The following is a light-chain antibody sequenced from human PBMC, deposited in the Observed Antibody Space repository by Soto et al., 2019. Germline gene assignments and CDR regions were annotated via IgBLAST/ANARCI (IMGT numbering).Light chain of an antibody. V-gene: IGKV2-30*01. CDR3: MQNTHSPHT. Sequence: DVGMTKSPASVPGTPGQPASISCRSSQSLVFRNRKTYFSWYHQRPGQRPRRLVYDVSDRDSGVPDTFNARESDTDFKMKISRVEAEDVGIYYCMQNTHSPHTFTQG. CDR1: QSLVFRNRKTY. J-gene: IGKJ2*01. CDR2: DVS.